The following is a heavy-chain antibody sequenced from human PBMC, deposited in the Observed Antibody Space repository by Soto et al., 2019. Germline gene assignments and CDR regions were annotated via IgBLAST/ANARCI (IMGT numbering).Heavy chain of an antibody. Sequence: SVKVSCKASGYTFTNYHLHWVRQAPGQGLEWMGIIIPSIGTANYAQKFQGRVTITADESTSTAYMELSSLRSEDTAVYYCATREGYYSSSFDDGMDVWGQGTTVTVSS. J-gene: IGHJ6*02. CDR3: ATREGYYSSSFDDGMDV. CDR1: GYTFTNYH. V-gene: IGHV1-69*11. CDR2: IIPSIGTA. D-gene: IGHD6-6*01.